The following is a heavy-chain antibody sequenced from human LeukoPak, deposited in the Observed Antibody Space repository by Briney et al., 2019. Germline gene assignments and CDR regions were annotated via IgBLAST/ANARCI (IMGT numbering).Heavy chain of an antibody. CDR2: IYYSGST. V-gene: IGHV4-39*07. J-gene: IGHJ3*02. D-gene: IGHD5-24*01. CDR1: GGSISSSSYY. Sequence: SETLSLTCTVSGGSISSSSYYWGWIRQPPGKGLEWIGSIYYSGSTNYNPSLKSRVTISVDTSKNQFSLKLSSVTAADTAVYYCARGEMATIEDAFDIWGQGTMVTVSS. CDR3: ARGEMATIEDAFDI.